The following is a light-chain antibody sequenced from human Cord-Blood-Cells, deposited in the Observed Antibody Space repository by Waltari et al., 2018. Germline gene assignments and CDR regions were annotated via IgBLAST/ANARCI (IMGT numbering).Light chain of an antibody. CDR1: SSDVRGYPY. J-gene: IGLJ3*02. CDR2: EVS. Sequence: QSALTQPASVSGSSGQSITISRTGTSSDVRGYPYVSWYQQHPGKAPKHMIYEVSQRPSGVSNRFSGSKSGNTASLTISGRQAEDEADYYCSSYTSSSTWVFGGGTKLTVL. V-gene: IGLV2-14*01. CDR3: SSYTSSSTWV.